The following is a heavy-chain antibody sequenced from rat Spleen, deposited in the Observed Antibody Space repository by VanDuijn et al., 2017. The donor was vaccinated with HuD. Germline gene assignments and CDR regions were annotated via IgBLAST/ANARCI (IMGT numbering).Heavy chain of an antibody. V-gene: IGHV5-25*01. Sequence: EVQLVESGGGLVQPGRSMKLSCVVSGFTFSNYYMAWVRQAPTKGLEWVASITTGGGNTYYRDSGKGRFTISRDNAKNTQYLQMDSLRSEDTATYYCARLSERRDFFDYWGQGVMVTVSS. CDR3: ARLSERRDFFDY. CDR2: ITTGGGNT. CDR1: GFTFSNYY. J-gene: IGHJ2*01.